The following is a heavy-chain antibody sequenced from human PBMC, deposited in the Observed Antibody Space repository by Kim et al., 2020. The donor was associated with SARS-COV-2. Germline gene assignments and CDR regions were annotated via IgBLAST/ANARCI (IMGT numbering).Heavy chain of an antibody. CDR2: IKSKTDGGTT. V-gene: IGHV3-15*01. J-gene: IGHJ6*02. Sequence: GGSLRLSCAASGFTFSNAWMSWVRQAPGKGLEWVGRIKSKTDGGTTDYAAPVKGRFTISRDDSKNTLYLQMNSLKTEDTAVYYCTTNSGISGGYYYYGMDVWGQGTTVTVSS. CDR1: GFTFSNAW. D-gene: IGHD1-26*01. CDR3: TTNSGISGGYYYYGMDV.